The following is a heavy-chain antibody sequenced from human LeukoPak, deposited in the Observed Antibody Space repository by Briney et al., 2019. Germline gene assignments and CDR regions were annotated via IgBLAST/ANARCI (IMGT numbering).Heavy chain of an antibody. V-gene: IGHV4-39*01. J-gene: IGHJ4*02. CDR1: ADSISSGSFY. Sequence: PSETLSLTCTVSADSISSGSFYWGWIRQPPGKGLEWIGSIYYSGSTYYNPSLKSRVTISVDTSKNQFSLKLSSVTAADTAVYYCARHSRGITIFGVVLEYWGQGTLVTASS. D-gene: IGHD3-3*01. CDR2: IYYSGST. CDR3: ARHSRGITIFGVVLEY.